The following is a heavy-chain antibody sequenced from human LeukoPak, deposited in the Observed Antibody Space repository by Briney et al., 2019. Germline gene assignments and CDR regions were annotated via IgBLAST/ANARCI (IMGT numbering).Heavy chain of an antibody. J-gene: IGHJ4*02. V-gene: IGHV3-23*01. Sequence: GGSLRLSCAASGFTFNSYAMSWVRQAPGKGLEWVSAISGSGGSTYYADSVKGRFTISRDNAKNSLYLQMNSLRAEDTAVYYCARDLYCSGGSCYGGDYWGQGTLVTVSS. CDR3: ARDLYCSGGSCYGGDY. CDR2: ISGSGGST. CDR1: GFTFNSYA. D-gene: IGHD2-15*01.